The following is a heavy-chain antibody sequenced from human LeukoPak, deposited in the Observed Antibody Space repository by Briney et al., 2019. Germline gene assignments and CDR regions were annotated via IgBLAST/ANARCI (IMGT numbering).Heavy chain of an antibody. CDR3: AKDVGHYPYYFQN. D-gene: IGHD2-15*01. J-gene: IGHJ4*02. CDR2: ISGGGGST. V-gene: IGHV3-23*01. CDR1: GFTFSSYA. Sequence: GGSLRLSCAASGFTFSSYAMSWVRQAPGKGLEWVSGISGGGGSTYYADSVKGRFTISRDRSNNTLYLQMNSLRAEDTAIYYCAKDVGHYPYYFQNWGQGTRVTVSS.